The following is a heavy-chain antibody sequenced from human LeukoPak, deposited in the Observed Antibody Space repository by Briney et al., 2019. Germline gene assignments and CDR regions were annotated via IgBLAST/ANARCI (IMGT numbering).Heavy chain of an antibody. CDR3: AREVRYFDWLLPAPVYYYYYMDV. V-gene: IGHV1-8*01. Sequence: GASVKVSCKASGYTFTSYDINWVRQATGQGLEWMGLMNPDTGNTGYAQKFQGRVTMTRNTSISTAYMELSSLRSEDTAVYYCAREVRYFDWLLPAPVYYYYYMDVWGKGTTVTIS. CDR2: MNPDTGNT. D-gene: IGHD3-9*01. CDR1: GYTFTSYD. J-gene: IGHJ6*03.